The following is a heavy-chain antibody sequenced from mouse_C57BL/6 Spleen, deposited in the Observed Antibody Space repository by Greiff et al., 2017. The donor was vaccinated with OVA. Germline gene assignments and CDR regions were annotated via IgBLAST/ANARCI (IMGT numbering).Heavy chain of an antibody. V-gene: IGHV1-82*01. CDR2: IYPGDGDT. CDR1: GYAFSSSW. Sequence: LVESGPELVKPGASVKISCKASGYAFSSSWMNWVKQRPGKGLEWIGRIYPGDGDTNYNGKFKGKATLTADKSSSTAYMQLSSLTSEDSAVYFCARSRGNWDYFDYWGQGTTLTVSS. D-gene: IGHD4-1*01. J-gene: IGHJ2*01. CDR3: ARSRGNWDYFDY.